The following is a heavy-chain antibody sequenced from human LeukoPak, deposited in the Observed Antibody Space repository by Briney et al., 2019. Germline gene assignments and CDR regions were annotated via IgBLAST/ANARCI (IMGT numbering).Heavy chain of an antibody. J-gene: IGHJ1*01. Sequence: GGSLRLSCAASGFTFGSYRMSWVRPAPGKGLEWVSFITPNADRTSYADSVEGRFTISRDNPRNTLYMQMNSLRDEDTALYYCAIMHGYYDGSGYWVQWGQGTLVTVSS. D-gene: IGHD3-22*01. V-gene: IGHV3-23*01. CDR1: GFTFGSYR. CDR2: ITPNADRT. CDR3: AIMHGYYDGSGYWVQ.